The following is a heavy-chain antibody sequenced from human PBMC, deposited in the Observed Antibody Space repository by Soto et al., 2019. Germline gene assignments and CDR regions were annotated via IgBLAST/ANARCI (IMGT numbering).Heavy chain of an antibody. CDR3: ARLVYDTRLNYMYFDF. D-gene: IGHD3-10*01. V-gene: IGHV4-4*02. CDR2: IFHDGTA. CDR1: GVSISSGNW. J-gene: IGHJ4*02. Sequence: QVKLQESDPGLATPSGTLSLTCAVSGVSISSGNWWTWVRQSPQRGLEYIGEIFHDGTANYYPSFERRVAISVDTSKNQFSLKLTSVTAADTAIYFCARLVYDTRLNYMYFDFWGQGTLVTVSS.